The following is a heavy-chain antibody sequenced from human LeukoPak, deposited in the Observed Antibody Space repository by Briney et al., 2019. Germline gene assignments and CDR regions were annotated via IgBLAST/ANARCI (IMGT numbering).Heavy chain of an antibody. CDR2: IIPIFGTA. D-gene: IGHD3-22*01. CDR3: ARLGPHYYDSSGSI. V-gene: IGHV1-69*13. Sequence: SVKVSCKASGGTFSSYAISWVRQAPGQGLEWMGGIIPIFGTANYAQKFQGRVTITADESTSTAYMGLSSLRSEDTAVYYCARLGPHYYDSSGSIWGQGTMVTVSS. CDR1: GGTFSSYA. J-gene: IGHJ3*02.